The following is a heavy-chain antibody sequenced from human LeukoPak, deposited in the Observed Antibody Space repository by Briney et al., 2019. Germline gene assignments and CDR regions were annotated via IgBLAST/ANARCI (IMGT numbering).Heavy chain of an antibody. CDR1: GYSFTNYW. CDR3: ARRKYSGSYYGAFDI. CDR2: IYPGDSDT. V-gene: IGHV5-51*01. J-gene: IGHJ3*02. Sequence: GESLKISCEGSGYSFTNYWIGWVRQMPGKGLEWMGIIYPGDSDTRYSPSFQGQVTISADKSISTAYLQWSSLKASDTAMYYCARRKYSGSYYGAFDIWGQGTMVTVSS. D-gene: IGHD1-26*01.